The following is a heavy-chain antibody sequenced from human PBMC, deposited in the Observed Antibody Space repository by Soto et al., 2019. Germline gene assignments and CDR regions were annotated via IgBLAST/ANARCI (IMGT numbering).Heavy chain of an antibody. V-gene: IGHV1-2*04. CDR1: GYTFTGYY. Sequence: EASVKVSCKASGYTFTGYYMHWVRQAPGQGLEWMGWINPNSGGTNYAQKFQGWVTMTRDTSISTAYMELSRLRSDDTAVYYCARECVAAAGPYYYGMDVWGQGTTVTVSS. CDR2: INPNSGGT. D-gene: IGHD6-13*01. J-gene: IGHJ6*02. CDR3: ARECVAAAGPYYYGMDV.